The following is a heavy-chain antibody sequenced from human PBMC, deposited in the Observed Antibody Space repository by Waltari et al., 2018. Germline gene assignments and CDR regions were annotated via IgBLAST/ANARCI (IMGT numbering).Heavy chain of an antibody. V-gene: IGHV4-59*01. J-gene: IGHJ6*03. D-gene: IGHD3-16*02. CDR2: IYYSGST. Sequence: QVQLQESSPGLVKPSETLSLTCTVSGGSISSYYWSWIRQPPGKGLEWIGYIYYSGSTNYNPSLKSRVTISVDTSKNQFSLKLSSVTAADTAVYYCARENRGSYYYYMDVWGKGTTVTVSS. CDR3: ARENRGSYYYYMDV. CDR1: GGSISSYY.